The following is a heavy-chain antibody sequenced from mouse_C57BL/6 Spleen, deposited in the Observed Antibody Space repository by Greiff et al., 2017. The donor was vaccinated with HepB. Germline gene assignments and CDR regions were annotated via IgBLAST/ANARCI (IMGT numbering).Heavy chain of an antibody. CDR2: INPNNGGT. D-gene: IGHD1-1*01. J-gene: IGHJ2*01. CDR3: ARYYGSLDY. CDR1: GYTFTDYY. V-gene: IGHV1-26*01. Sequence: EVQLQQSGPELVKPGASVKISCKASGYTFTDYYMNWVKQSHGKSLEWIGDINPNNGGTSYNQKFKGKATVTVDKSSSTAYMELRSLTSEDSAVYYCARYYGSLDYWGQGTTLTVSS.